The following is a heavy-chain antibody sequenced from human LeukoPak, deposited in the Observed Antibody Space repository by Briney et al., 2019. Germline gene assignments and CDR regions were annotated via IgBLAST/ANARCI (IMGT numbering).Heavy chain of an antibody. V-gene: IGHV4-59*08. CDR3: ASPSIVGATRDDFDI. CDR2: IYYSGST. CDR1: GGSISGYY. J-gene: IGHJ3*02. Sequence: PSETLSLTCTVSGGSISGYYWSWIRQPPGKGLEWIGYIYYSGSTNYNPSLKSRVTTSVHTPKNQFSLKLSSVTAADTAVYYCASPSIVGATRDDFDIWGQGTMVTVSS. D-gene: IGHD1-26*01.